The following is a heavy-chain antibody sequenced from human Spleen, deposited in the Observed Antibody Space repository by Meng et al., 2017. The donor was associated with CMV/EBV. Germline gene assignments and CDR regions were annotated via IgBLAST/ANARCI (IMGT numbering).Heavy chain of an antibody. CDR2: IIPILGIA. J-gene: IGHJ5*02. D-gene: IGHD7-27*01. CDR1: GGTFSSYT. V-gene: IGHV1-69*04. CDR3: ARDPGDRWFDP. Sequence: SCKSSGGTFSSYTLRWVRQAPGQGLEWMGRIIPILGIANYAQKFQGRVTITADKSTSTAYMELSSLRSEDTAVYYCARDPGDRWFDPWGQGTLVTVSS.